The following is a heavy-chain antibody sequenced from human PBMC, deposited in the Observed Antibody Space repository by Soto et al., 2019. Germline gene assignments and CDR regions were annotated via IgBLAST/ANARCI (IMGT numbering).Heavy chain of an antibody. V-gene: IGHV3-7*03. Sequence: VRLVDSGGTLVQPGGSLRISCAASGLTFSGHWMTWVRQTPGKGPEWVANISPAGSDKSYVDSVKGRFTISRDNDKNSLSLQLDSLRAEDTTVYHCASRPAGNTYHAVFDFWGQGTLVTVSS. J-gene: IGHJ4*02. CDR1: GLTFSGHW. CDR2: ISPAGSDK. CDR3: ASRPAGNTYHAVFDF. D-gene: IGHD6-6*01.